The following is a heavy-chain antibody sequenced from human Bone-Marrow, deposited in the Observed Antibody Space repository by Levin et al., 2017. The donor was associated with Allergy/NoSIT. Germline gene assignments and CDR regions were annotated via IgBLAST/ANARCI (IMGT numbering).Heavy chain of an antibody. J-gene: IGHJ4*02. V-gene: IGHV3-7*01. CDR2: IKLDGSTK. CDR1: GFTFSNSW. Sequence: SCEASGFTFSNSWMGWVRQAPGKGLEWVANIKLDGSTKYYGDSVKGRFTVSRDNAQNSLYLQMNSLRVEDTAVYYCARHGSWNFDYWGQGTLVTVSS. CDR3: ARHGSWNFDY. D-gene: IGHD6-13*01.